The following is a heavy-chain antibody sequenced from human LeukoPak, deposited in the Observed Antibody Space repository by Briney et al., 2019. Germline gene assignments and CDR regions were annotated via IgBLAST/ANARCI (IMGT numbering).Heavy chain of an antibody. CDR2: IYYSGST. D-gene: IGHD3-22*01. Sequence: PSETLSLTCTVSGGSISSYYWSWIRQSPGKGLEWIGYIYYSGSTNYNPSLKSRVTISVDTSKNQFSLKLSSVTAADTAVYYCARWGYYDSSGYLDYWGQGTLVTVSS. V-gene: IGHV4-59*01. J-gene: IGHJ4*02. CDR1: GGSISSYY. CDR3: ARWGYYDSSGYLDY.